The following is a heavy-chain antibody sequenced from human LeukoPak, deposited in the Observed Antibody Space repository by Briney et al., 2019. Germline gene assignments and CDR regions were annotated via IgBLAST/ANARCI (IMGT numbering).Heavy chain of an antibody. CDR2: MNPNSGKT. CDR3: TRETSSRFFDY. Sequence: ASVNVSCKASGYTLTRYDINWVRQATGQGLEWMGWMNPNSGKTGYAQKFQGRITITRNTSISTAYMELSSLRSDDTAVYYCTRETSSRFFDYWGQGTLVTVSS. CDR1: GYTLTRYD. J-gene: IGHJ4*02. V-gene: IGHV1-8*03.